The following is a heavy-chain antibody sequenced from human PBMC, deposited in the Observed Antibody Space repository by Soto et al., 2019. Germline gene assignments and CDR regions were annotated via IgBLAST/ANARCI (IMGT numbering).Heavy chain of an antibody. CDR3: ASLPSIINYPMDV. J-gene: IGHJ6*02. CDR1: GGSINSGGYY. CDR2: IYYSGRT. Sequence: QVQLQESGPGLVKPSQTLSLTCTVSGGSINSGGYYWTWIRQHPGQGLEWIGYIYYSGRTYYNPSLESRSSLSVDTSKHQFSLKIHSVTAADTAVYFCASLPSIINYPMDVWGPGTRVIVSS. V-gene: IGHV4-31*03. D-gene: IGHD3-10*01.